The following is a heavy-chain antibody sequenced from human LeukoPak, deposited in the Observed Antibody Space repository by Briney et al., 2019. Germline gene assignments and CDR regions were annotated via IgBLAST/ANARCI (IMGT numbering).Heavy chain of an antibody. D-gene: IGHD3-3*01. J-gene: IGHJ6*03. CDR2: IYYSGST. CDR1: GGSISSYY. V-gene: IGHV4-59*01. Sequence: SETLSLTCTVSGGSISSYYWSWIRQPPGKGLEWIGYIYYSGSTNYNPSLKGRVTISVDTSKNQFSLKLSSVTAADTAVYYCARVVTIYYYYMDVWGKGTTVTVSS. CDR3: ARVVTIYYYYMDV.